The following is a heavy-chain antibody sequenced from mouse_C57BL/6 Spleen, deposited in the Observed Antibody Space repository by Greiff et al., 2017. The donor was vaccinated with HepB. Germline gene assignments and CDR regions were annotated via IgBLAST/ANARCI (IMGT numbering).Heavy chain of an antibody. CDR1: GYTFTDYE. CDR3: TRGGMDY. Sequence: QVQLQQSGAELVRPGASVTLSCKASGYTFTDYEMHWVKQTPVHGLEWIGAIDPETGGTAYNQKFKGKAILTAYKSSSTAYMELRSLTSEDSAVYYCTRGGMDYWGQGTSVTVSS. CDR2: IDPETGGT. J-gene: IGHJ4*01. V-gene: IGHV1-15*01.